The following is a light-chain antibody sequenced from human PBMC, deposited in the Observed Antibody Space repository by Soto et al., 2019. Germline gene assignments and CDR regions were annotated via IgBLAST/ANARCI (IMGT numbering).Light chain of an antibody. CDR3: QQRSDWPFP. CDR1: ESLSSY. CDR2: DPS. Sequence: EIVLTQSPATLSLSPGERATLSCRASESLSSYLAWYQQKPGQAPRLLIYDPSKRATGIPARFSGSGSGTAFTLTISSLEPEDFAVYYCQQRSDWPFPFGPGTRVDI. J-gene: IGKJ3*01. V-gene: IGKV3-11*01.